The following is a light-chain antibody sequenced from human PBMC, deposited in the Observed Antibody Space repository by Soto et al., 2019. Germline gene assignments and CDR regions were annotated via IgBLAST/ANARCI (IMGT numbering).Light chain of an antibody. CDR1: SSDVGRYNY. CDR2: DVT. CDR3: NSYTSTSTYV. V-gene: IGLV2-14*01. J-gene: IGLJ1*01. Sequence: QSALTQPASVSGSPGQSITISCTGTSSDVGRYNYVSWYQQHPGKAPKLIIYDVTNRPSGISNRFSGSKSGSTASLTISGLQPEDEADYYCNSYTSTSTYVFGTGTKLTVL.